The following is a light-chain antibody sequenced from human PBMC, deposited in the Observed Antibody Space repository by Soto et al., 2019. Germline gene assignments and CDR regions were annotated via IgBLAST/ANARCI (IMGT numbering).Light chain of an antibody. J-gene: IGKJ2*01. V-gene: IGKV3-15*01. CDR3: QQYKNWPPEYT. CDR1: QSVSSR. CDR2: DAS. Sequence: EIVMTQSPATLSVSPGERATVFCRASQSVSSRLAWYQQKPAQAPRLLIYDASTRATGIPARFSGSGSGTEFTLTISSLQYEDFAVYYCQQYKNWPPEYTFGQGTKLEIK.